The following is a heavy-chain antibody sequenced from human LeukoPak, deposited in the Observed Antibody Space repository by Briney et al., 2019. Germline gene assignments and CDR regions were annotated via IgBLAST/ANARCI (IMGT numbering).Heavy chain of an antibody. CDR1: GFTFSRHW. D-gene: IGHD5-24*01. V-gene: IGHV3-7*04. CDR3: TRVGYIDEGIDY. J-gene: IGHJ4*02. Sequence: GGSLRLSCAASGFTFSRHWMYWVRQAPGKGLEWVANIKQDGSAKPYVDSVKGRFTISRDNAKNSLYLQMNSLRAEDTAIYYCTRVGYIDEGIDYWGQGTLVTVSS. CDR2: IKQDGSAK.